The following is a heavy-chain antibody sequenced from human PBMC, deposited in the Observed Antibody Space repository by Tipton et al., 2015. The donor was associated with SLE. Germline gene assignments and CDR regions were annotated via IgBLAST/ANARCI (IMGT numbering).Heavy chain of an antibody. D-gene: IGHD5-18*01. CDR2: IYYSGKT. CDR3: ARQSDTTMVAYFDS. J-gene: IGHJ4*02. V-gene: IGHV4-59*11. Sequence: TLSLTCTVSGASISSHYWSWIRHPPGKGLEWIGYIYYSGKTDYNPSLKSRVTISVDTSKNQFSLKLSSVTAADTAVYYCARQSDTTMVAYFDSWGQGTVVTVSS. CDR1: GASISSHY.